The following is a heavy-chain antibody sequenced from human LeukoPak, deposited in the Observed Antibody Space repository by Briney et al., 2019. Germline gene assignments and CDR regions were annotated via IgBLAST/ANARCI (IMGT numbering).Heavy chain of an antibody. CDR3: AELGITMIGGV. V-gene: IGHV3-21*01. J-gene: IGHJ6*04. D-gene: IGHD3-10*02. CDR1: GFTFSSYS. CDR2: ISSSSTYI. Sequence: GGSLRLSCAASGFTFSSYSMNWVRQAPGKGLEWVSSISSSSTYIYYADSVKGRFTISRDNAKNSLFLQMNSLRAEDTAVYYCAELGITMIGGVWGKGTTVTISS.